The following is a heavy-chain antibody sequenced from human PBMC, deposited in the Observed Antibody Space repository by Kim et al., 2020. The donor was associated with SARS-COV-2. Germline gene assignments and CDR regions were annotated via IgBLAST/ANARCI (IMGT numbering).Heavy chain of an antibody. CDR3: ARSLGGSGSYWNYYGMDV. Sequence: GRFTISRDNSKNTLYLQRNSLRAEDTAVYYCARSLGGSGSYWNYYGMDVWGQGTTVTVSS. V-gene: IGHV3-30*07. J-gene: IGHJ6*02. D-gene: IGHD3-10*01.